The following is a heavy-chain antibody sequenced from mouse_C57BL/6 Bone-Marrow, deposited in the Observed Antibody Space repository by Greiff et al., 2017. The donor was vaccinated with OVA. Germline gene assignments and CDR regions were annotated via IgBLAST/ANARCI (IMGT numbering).Heavy chain of an antibody. CDR1: GYAFTNYL. D-gene: IGHD2-3*01. CDR2: INPGSGGT. Sequence: VQLQESGAELVRPGTSVQVSCKASGYAFTNYLIEWVKQRPGQGLEWIGVINPGSGGTNYNEKFKGKATLTADKSSSTAYMQLSSLTSEDSAVYFCARSDGRRVWLAYWGQGTLVTVSA. J-gene: IGHJ3*01. V-gene: IGHV1-54*01. CDR3: ARSDGRRVWLAY.